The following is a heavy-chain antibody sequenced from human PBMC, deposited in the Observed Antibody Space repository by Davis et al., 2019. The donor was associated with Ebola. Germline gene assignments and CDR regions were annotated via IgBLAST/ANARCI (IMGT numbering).Heavy chain of an antibody. CDR2: ISGSGGTT. Sequence: GESLKISCADSVITFSSYAMTWVRQAPGKGLEWVSAISGSGGTTYYAGSVKGRFTVSRDNSKNTVYLQMNSLRAEDTAVYYCAKVIDSSSWYGYAMDVWGQGTTVTVSS. D-gene: IGHD6-13*01. V-gene: IGHV3-23*01. J-gene: IGHJ6*02. CDR1: VITFSSYA. CDR3: AKVIDSSSWYGYAMDV.